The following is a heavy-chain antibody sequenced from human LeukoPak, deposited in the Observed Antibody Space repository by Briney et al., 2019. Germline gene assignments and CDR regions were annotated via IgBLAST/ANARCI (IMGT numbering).Heavy chain of an antibody. CDR1: GGSISSYY. CDR3: KTTEYSNFDY. CDR2: IYYSGST. Sequence: SETLSLTCTVSGGSISSYYWSWIRQPPGKGLEWIGYIYYSGSTYYNPSLKSRVTISVDTSKNQFSLKLSSVTAADTAVYYCKTTEYSNFDYWGQGTLVTVSS. V-gene: IGHV4-59*04. J-gene: IGHJ4*02. D-gene: IGHD2/OR15-2a*01.